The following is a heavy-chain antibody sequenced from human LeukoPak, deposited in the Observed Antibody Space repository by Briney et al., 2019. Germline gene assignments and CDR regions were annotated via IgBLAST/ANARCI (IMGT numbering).Heavy chain of an antibody. CDR1: GFTFSSYS. Sequence: GGSLRLSCAASGFTFSSYSMTWVRQAPGKGLEWVSYISSSSAIYYADSVKGRFTISRDNAKDSLYLQMNSLRADDTAVYYCARFAAGGSYYYYMDVWGKGTTVTVSS. D-gene: IGHD3-10*01. CDR2: ISSSSAI. J-gene: IGHJ6*03. CDR3: ARFAAGGSYYYYMDV. V-gene: IGHV3-48*01.